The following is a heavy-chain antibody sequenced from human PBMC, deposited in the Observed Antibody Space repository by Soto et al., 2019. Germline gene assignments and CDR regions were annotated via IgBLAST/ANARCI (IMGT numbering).Heavy chain of an antibody. CDR1: GGSISSGGYY. CDR3: DREKSDYYGHHAFDI. J-gene: IGHJ3*02. D-gene: IGHD3-10*01. CDR2: IYYSGST. V-gene: IGHV4-31*03. Sequence: PSETLSLTCSVSGGSISSGGYYWSWIRQHPGKGLEWIGYIYYSGSTYYNPSLKSRVTISVDTSKNQFSLKLSSVTAAATAVYSCDREKSDYYGHHAFDIWGQGTMVTVSS.